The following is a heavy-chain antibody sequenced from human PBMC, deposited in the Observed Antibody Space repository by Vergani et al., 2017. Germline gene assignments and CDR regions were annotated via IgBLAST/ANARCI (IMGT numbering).Heavy chain of an antibody. V-gene: IGHV4-30-2*01. D-gene: IGHD3/OR15-3a*01. Sequence: QLQLQESDSRPVNPSQTLSLTCTLSGDAISRDTYSWNWVRQPPGKPLEWIGSVYYSGTTYYNPSLGGRVTMSIDKSKNHFSLTLTSVTAADSAFYFCARGQTGYSRDWSTYFFYMDVWGKGTTVTVSS. CDR3: ARGQTGYSRDWSTYFFYMDV. CDR1: GDAISRDTYS. J-gene: IGHJ6*03. CDR2: VYYSGTT.